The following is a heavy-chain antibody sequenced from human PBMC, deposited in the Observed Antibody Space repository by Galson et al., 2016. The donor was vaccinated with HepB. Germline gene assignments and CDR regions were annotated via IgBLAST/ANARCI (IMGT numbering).Heavy chain of an antibody. CDR2: VDPEDGKT. Sequence: VKVSCKVSGYTFIDYYMHWVQQAPGKGLEWMGLVDPEDGKTIYAEKFQGRVTITADTSTDTAYMELSSLRSEDTAVYYCAILAARRRGSAYWGQGTLVTVSS. D-gene: IGHD6-6*01. J-gene: IGHJ4*02. CDR1: GYTFIDYY. V-gene: IGHV1-69-2*01. CDR3: AILAARRRGSAY.